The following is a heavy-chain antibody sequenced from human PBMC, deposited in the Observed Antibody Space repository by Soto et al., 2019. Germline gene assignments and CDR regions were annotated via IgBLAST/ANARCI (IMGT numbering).Heavy chain of an antibody. V-gene: IGHV3-21*01. D-gene: IGHD4-17*01. CDR3: ARNPGLDYVS. CDR1: GFTFSSYT. Sequence: GGSLRLSCAASGFTFSSYTMNWVRQAPGKGLEWVSSITGSSSYIYYADSVRGRFSISRDNAKNSLYLQMDSLRAEDTGIYYCARNPGLDYVSWGQGTLVTVSS. J-gene: IGHJ5*02. CDR2: ITGSSSYI.